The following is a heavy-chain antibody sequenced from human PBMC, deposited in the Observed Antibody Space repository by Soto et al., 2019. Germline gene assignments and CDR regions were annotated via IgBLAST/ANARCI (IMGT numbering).Heavy chain of an antibody. CDR1: GGTFNNYA. D-gene: IGHD5-12*01. CDR2: NIPIIGTA. CDR3: ARGGVDVVATSAFDY. J-gene: IGHJ4*02. V-gene: IGHV1-69*01. Sequence: QVQLVQSGAEVKKPGSSVKVSCKASGGTFNNYAISWVRQAPGQGLEWMGGNIPIIGTADYAHKFQGRLAISADESTGTTFMELSSLRSEDTALYYCARGGVDVVATSAFDYWGQGTLVTVSS.